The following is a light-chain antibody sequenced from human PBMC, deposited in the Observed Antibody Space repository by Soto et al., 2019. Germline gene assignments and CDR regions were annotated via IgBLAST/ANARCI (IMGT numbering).Light chain of an antibody. J-gene: IGKJ5*01. V-gene: IGKV2-28*01. CDR1: QSLLHSNGYTY. Sequence: DIVMTQSPLSLPVTPGEPASISCRSSQSLLHSNGYTYLDWYLQKPGQPPQLLIYLGSYRASGVPDRVSGSGSGTDFTLKISRVEPEDVWVYYCMQVALVPIIFGQGTRLEIK. CDR2: LGS. CDR3: MQVALVPII.